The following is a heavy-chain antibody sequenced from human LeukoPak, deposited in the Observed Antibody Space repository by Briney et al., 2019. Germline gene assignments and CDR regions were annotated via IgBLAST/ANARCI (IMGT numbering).Heavy chain of an antibody. V-gene: IGHV3-74*01. CDR1: GFTFSSYW. CDR2: IASDGSST. D-gene: IGHD4-23*01. Sequence: GGSLRLSCAASGFTFSSYWMNWVRHAPGKGLVWVSRIASDGSSTTYADPVKGRFSISRDNAKNTLYLQMNSLRVEDTAVYYCARGRPHGNDYWGQGTLVAVSS. J-gene: IGHJ4*02. CDR3: ARGRPHGNDY.